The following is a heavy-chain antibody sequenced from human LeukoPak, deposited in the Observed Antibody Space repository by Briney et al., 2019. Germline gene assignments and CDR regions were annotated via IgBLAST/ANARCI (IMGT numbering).Heavy chain of an antibody. CDR3: AKRYYCSETYFALDI. Sequence: PGGSLRLSCAASGFTFSSYAMSRVRQAPGKGLEWVSAISGSGGSTYYADSVKGRFTISRDNSKNTLYLQMNSLRAEDTAVYFCAKRYYCSETYFALDIWGQGTVVTVSS. J-gene: IGHJ3*02. V-gene: IGHV3-23*01. CDR2: ISGSGGST. CDR1: GFTFSSYA. D-gene: IGHD3-10*01.